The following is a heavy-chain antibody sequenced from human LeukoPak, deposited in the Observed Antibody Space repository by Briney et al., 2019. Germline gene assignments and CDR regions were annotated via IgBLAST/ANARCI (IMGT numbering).Heavy chain of an antibody. CDR1: GFTFSRYW. CDR2: INSDGSGT. V-gene: IGHV3-74*01. J-gene: IGHJ4*02. CDR3: ATSGEYYFDY. D-gene: IGHD3-16*01. Sequence: PGGSLRLSCAASGFTFSRYWMHWIRQAPGKGLVWVSRINSDGSGTTYADSVKGRFTISRDNSKNTLYLQMNSLRAEDTAVYYCATSGEYYFDYWGQGTLVTVSS.